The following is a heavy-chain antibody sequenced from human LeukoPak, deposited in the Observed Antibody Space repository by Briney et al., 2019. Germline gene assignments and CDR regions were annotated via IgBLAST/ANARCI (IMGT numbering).Heavy chain of an antibody. J-gene: IGHJ4*02. CDR2: INPNGGRT. Sequence: ASVKVSCKASGYTFISYYMHWVRQAPGQGLEWMGLINPNGGRTTYAQKFQGRVTMTRDTSTTTVYMEVSGLGSEDTAVYYCARERPSSCYFDYWGRGTLVTVPS. V-gene: IGHV1-46*01. CDR3: ARERPSSCYFDY. CDR1: GYTFISYY.